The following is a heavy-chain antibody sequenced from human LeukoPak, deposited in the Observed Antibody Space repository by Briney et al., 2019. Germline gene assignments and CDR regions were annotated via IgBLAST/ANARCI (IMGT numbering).Heavy chain of an antibody. J-gene: IGHJ4*02. Sequence: GGSLRLSCAASGFTFSSYDMHWVRQATGKGLEWVAIIGTAGDSYYAGSVKGRFTISRENAKNSLYLQMNSLRAGDTAVYYCARGRGSGSYYPYYFDYWGQGTLVTVSS. CDR3: ARGRGSGSYYPYYFDY. D-gene: IGHD3-10*01. V-gene: IGHV3-13*01. CDR2: IGTAGDS. CDR1: GFTFSSYD.